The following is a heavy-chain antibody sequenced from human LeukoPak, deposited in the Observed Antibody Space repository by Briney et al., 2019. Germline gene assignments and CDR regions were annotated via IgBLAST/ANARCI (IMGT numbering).Heavy chain of an antibody. CDR1: GFTFSSYA. D-gene: IGHD5-12*01. CDR3: AKGGVYSGYDLSFEH. V-gene: IGHV3-23*01. CDR2: IRGRGNYV. J-gene: IGHJ4*02. Sequence: PGGSLRLSCAASGFTFSSYAMSWVRQAPGKGLEWVSSIRGRGNYVYYADSVKGRFTIPRDNSKNTLYLQMNSLRADDTAVYYCAKGGVYSGYDLSFEHWGQGALVTVSS.